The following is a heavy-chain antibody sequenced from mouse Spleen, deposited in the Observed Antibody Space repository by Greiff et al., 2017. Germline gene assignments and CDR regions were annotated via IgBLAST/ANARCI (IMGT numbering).Heavy chain of an antibody. CDR1: GYTFTDYY. Sequence: VQLQQSGPELVKPGASVKMSCKASGYTFTDYYMDWVKQSHGEGFEWIGRVNPYNGGTSYNQKFKDKATLTVDKSSSTAYMELNSLTSEDSAVYYCAREGYDYLAWFAYWGQGTLVTVSA. V-gene: IGHV1-19*01. CDR2: VNPYNGGT. CDR3: AREGYDYLAWFAY. D-gene: IGHD2-4*01. J-gene: IGHJ3*01.